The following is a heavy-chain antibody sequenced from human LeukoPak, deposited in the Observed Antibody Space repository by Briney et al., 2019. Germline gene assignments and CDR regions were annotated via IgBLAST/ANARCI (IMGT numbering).Heavy chain of an antibody. D-gene: IGHD3-10*01. Sequence: SETLSLTCAVYGGPFSGYYWSWIRQPPGKGLEWIGEINHSGSTNYNPSLKSRVTISVDTSRNQFSLKLSSVTAADTAVYYCARSPYYYGSGSYYVDYWGQGTLVTVSS. CDR1: GGPFSGYY. J-gene: IGHJ4*02. V-gene: IGHV4-34*01. CDR3: ARSPYYYGSGSYYVDY. CDR2: INHSGST.